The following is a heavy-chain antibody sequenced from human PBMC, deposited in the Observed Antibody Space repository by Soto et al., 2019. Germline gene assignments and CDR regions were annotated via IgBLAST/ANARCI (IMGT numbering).Heavy chain of an antibody. J-gene: IGHJ6*03. CDR1: GYSFTSYW. CDR2: IYPGDSDT. Sequence: GESLKISCKGSGYSFTSYWIGWVRQMPGKGLEWMGIIYPGDSDTRYSPSFQGQVTISADKSISTAYLQWSSLKASDTAMYYCARRAPSNYDGNLNYYYYMDVWGKGTTVTVSS. D-gene: IGHD4-4*01. CDR3: ARRAPSNYDGNLNYYYYMDV. V-gene: IGHV5-51*01.